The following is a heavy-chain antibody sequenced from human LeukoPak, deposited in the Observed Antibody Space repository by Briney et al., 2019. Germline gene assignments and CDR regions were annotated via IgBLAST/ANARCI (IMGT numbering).Heavy chain of an antibody. J-gene: IGHJ4*02. D-gene: IGHD6-13*01. V-gene: IGHV4-34*12. CDR1: GGSFSGYY. Sequence: SETLSLTCAVYGGSFSGYYWTWIRQSPGKGLEWIGDIIHSGSTNYNPSLKSRVTMSVDTSKNQFSLKLSSVTAADTAVYYCARDDVAAAGNLDYWGQGTLVTVSS. CDR2: IIHSGST. CDR3: ARDDVAAAGNLDY.